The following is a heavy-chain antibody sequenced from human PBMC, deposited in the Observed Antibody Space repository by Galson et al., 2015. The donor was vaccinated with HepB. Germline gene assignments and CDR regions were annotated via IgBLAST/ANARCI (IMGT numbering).Heavy chain of an antibody. CDR2: INPSGGST. J-gene: IGHJ4*02. CDR3: ARGDRIAAKPSAGRLIGYFDY. V-gene: IGHV1-46*01. D-gene: IGHD6-13*01. Sequence: SVKVSCKASGYTFTSYYMHWVRQAPGRGLEWMGIINPSGGSTSYAQKFQGRVTMTRDTSTSTVYMELSSLRSEDTAVYYCARGDRIAAKPSAGRLIGYFDYWGQGTLVTVSS. CDR1: GYTFTSYY.